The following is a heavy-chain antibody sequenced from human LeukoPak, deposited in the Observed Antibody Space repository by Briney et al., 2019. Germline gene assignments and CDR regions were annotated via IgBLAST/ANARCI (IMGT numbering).Heavy chain of an antibody. V-gene: IGHV3-20*04. CDR1: GFTFDDYG. Sequence: GGSLRLSCAASGFTFDDYGMSWVRQAPGKGLEWVSGINWNGGSTGYADSVKGRFTISRDNAKNSLYLQMNSPRAEDTALYYCARAGHMTTVTTAYYYMDVWGKGTTVTVSS. CDR3: ARAGHMTTVTTAYYYMDV. CDR2: INWNGGST. D-gene: IGHD4-11*01. J-gene: IGHJ6*03.